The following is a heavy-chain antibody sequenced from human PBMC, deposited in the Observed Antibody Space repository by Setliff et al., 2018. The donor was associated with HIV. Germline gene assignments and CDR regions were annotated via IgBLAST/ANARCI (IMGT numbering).Heavy chain of an antibody. CDR2: IHYSGST. V-gene: IGHV4-39*07. CDR1: GDSITGSHYY. D-gene: IGHD5-12*01. Sequence: SETLSLTCTVSGDSITGSHYYWGWIRQPPGKGLEWIASIHYSGSTYDSPSVRSRVAISVDTSKNQFSLKLTSVTAADTAVYYCARDSRWLQFPYFDSWGQGTPVTVSS. J-gene: IGHJ4*01. CDR3: ARDSRWLQFPYFDS.